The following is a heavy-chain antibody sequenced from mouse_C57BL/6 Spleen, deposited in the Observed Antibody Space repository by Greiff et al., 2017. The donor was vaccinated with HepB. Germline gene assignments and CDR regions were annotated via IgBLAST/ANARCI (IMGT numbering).Heavy chain of an antibody. J-gene: IGHJ3*01. CDR1: GFTFSDYG. CDR3: AKLGRAY. Sequence: EVHLVESGGGLVKPGGSLKLSCAASGFTFSDYGMHWVRQAPEKGLEWVAYISSGSSTIYYADKVKGRFTISRDNAKTTLCLQMTSLGSEDTAMYYCAKLGRAYWGQGTLVTVSS. V-gene: IGHV5-17*01. CDR2: ISSGSSTI. D-gene: IGHD4-1*01.